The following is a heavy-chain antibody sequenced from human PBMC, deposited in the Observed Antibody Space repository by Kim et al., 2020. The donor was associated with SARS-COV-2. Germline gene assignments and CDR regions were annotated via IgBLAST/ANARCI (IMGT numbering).Heavy chain of an antibody. D-gene: IGHD6-13*01. CDR2: ISHSGSA. CDR3: SCGWQGRVGIGVDS. V-gene: IGHV4-34*01. J-gene: IGHJ4*02. CDR1: GGSFSGYC. Sequence: SETLSLTCAVSGGSFSGYCWSWVRQPPGKGLELVGEISHSGSANYNPYPKIRSSITIDSAKNQNPLKLRPRTAADADAAYYSCGWQGRVGIGVDSLGQ.